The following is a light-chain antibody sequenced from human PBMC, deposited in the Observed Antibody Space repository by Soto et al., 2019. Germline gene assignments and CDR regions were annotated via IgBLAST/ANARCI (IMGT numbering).Light chain of an antibody. V-gene: IGLV4-60*02. Sequence: QPVLTQSSSASASLGSSVKLTCTLSSGHSSYIIAWHQQQPGKAPRYLMKLEGSGSYNKGSGVPDRFSGSSSGADRYLTISNLQFEDEAEYYCETWDSDTHTVFGGGTKVTVL. J-gene: IGLJ3*02. CDR3: ETWDSDTHTV. CDR2: LEGSGSY. CDR1: SGHSSYI.